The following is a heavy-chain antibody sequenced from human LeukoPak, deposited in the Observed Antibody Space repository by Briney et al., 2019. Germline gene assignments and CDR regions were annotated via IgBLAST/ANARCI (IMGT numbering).Heavy chain of an antibody. CDR2: INHSGST. CDR3: ARGALWDYVWGSYRYSFDY. V-gene: IGHV4-34*01. D-gene: IGHD3-16*02. J-gene: IGHJ4*02. CDR1: GGSFSGCY. Sequence: SETLSLTCAVYGGSFSGCYWSWIRQPPGKGLEWIGEINHSGSTNYNPSLKSRVTISVDTSKNQFSLKLSSVTAADTAVYYCARGALWDYVWGSYRYSFDYWGQGTLVTVSS.